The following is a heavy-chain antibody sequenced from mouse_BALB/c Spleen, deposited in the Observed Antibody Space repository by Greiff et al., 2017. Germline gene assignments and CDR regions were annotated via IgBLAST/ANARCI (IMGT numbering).Heavy chain of an antibody. CDR3: AREGP. V-gene: IGHV5-6-3*01. CDR2: INSNGGST. CDR1: GFTFSSYG. D-gene: IGHD3-3*01. Sequence: DVKLVESGGGLVQPGGSLKLSCAASGFTFSSYGMSWVRQTPDKRLELVATINSNGGSTYYPDSVKGRFTISRDNAKNTLYLQMSSLKSEDTAMYYCAREGPRGQGTLVTVSA. J-gene: IGHJ3*01.